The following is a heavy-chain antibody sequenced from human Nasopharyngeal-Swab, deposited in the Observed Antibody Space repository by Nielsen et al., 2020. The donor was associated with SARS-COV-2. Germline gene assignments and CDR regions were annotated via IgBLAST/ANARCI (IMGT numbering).Heavy chain of an antibody. Sequence: VRQAPGKGLEWVSYISSSSNTIYYANSVKGRFTISRDNARDSLYLQMSSLRAEDTAAYYCARDQGYSGGYGYWGQGTLVTVSS. D-gene: IGHD1-26*01. CDR2: ISSSSNTI. V-gene: IGHV3-48*01. CDR3: ARDQGYSGGYGY. J-gene: IGHJ4*02.